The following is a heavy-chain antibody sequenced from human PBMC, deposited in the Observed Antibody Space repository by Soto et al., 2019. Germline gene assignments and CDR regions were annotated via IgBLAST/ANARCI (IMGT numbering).Heavy chain of an antibody. CDR1: GFTFSSYS. V-gene: IGHV3-21*04. CDR2: ISSSSSYI. J-gene: IGHJ6*02. CDR3: PKDRSAARPWYYYGMDV. Sequence: GGSLRLSCAASGFTFSSYSMNWVRQAPGKGLEWVSSISSSSSYIYYADSVKGRFTISRDNAKNTLYLQMNSLRAEDTAVYYCPKDRSAARPWYYYGMDVWGQGTTVTVSS. D-gene: IGHD6-6*01.